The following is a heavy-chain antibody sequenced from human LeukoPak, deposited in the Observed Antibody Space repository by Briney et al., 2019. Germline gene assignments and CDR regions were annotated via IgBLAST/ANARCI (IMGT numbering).Heavy chain of an antibody. V-gene: IGHV4-30-2*01. CDR1: GGSISSGGYY. Sequence: PSETLSLTCTVSGGSISSGGYYWSWIRQPPGKGLEWIGYIYHSGSTYYNPSLKSRVIISVDRSKNQFSLKLSSVTAADTAVYYCARGRDYYDSSGYYYWGQGTLVTVSS. CDR2: IYHSGST. CDR3: ARGRDYYDSSGYYY. D-gene: IGHD3-22*01. J-gene: IGHJ4*02.